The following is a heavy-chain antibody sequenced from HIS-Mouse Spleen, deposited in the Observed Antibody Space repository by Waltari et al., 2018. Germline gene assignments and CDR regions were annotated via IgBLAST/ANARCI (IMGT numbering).Heavy chain of an antibody. V-gene: IGHV4-59*01. D-gene: IGHD6-19*01. J-gene: IGHJ6*02. CDR3: ARDLSGWYGSHYYGMDV. Sequence: QVQLQESGPGLVKPSETLSLTCTVSGGSISSYYWSWIRQPPGKGLEWIGYIYYSGSPNYNPSLKSRVNISVDTSKNQFSLKLSSVTAADTAVYYCARDLSGWYGSHYYGMDVWGQGTTVTVSS. CDR2: IYYSGSP. CDR1: GGSISSYY.